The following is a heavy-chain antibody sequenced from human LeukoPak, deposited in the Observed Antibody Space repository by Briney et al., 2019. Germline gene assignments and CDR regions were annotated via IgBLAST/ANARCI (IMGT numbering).Heavy chain of an antibody. D-gene: IGHD3-22*01. CDR1: GGSFSGYY. CDR2: INHSGST. J-gene: IGHJ6*03. CDR3: ASATGYYYDSSGYYYCYYMDV. Sequence: KPSETLSLTCAVYGGSFSGYYWSWIRQPPGKGLEWIGEINHSGSTNYNPSLKSRVTISVDTSKNQFSLKLSSVTAADTAVYYCASATGYYYDSSGYYYCYYMDVWGKGTTVTVSS. V-gene: IGHV4-34*01.